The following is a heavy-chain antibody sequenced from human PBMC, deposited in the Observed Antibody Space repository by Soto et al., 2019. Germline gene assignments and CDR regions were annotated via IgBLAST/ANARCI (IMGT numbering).Heavy chain of an antibody. CDR1: GFTFSSYA. D-gene: IGHD2-15*01. Sequence: VQLLESGGGLEQPGGSLRLSCAASGFTFSSYAMSWVRQAPGKGLEWVSGISGSADSAYYADSVKGRFTISRDNSKNTLYLQMKSLRAEDTAIYFCAKSRRGWSLFDYWGQGTLVTVSS. J-gene: IGHJ4*02. CDR3: AKSRRGWSLFDY. V-gene: IGHV3-23*01. CDR2: ISGSADSA.